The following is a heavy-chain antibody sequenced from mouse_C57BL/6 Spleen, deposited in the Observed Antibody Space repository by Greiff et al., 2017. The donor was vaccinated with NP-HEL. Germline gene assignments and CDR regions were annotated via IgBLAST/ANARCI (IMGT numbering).Heavy chain of an antibody. J-gene: IGHJ3*01. CDR2: INPNNGGT. D-gene: IGHD1-1*01. CDR1: GYTFTDYY. CDR3: ARRYYGSGGWFAY. V-gene: IGHV1-26*01. Sequence: VQLQQSGPELVKPGASVKISCKASGYTFTDYYMNWVKQSHGKSLEWIGDINPNNGGTSYNQKFKGKATLTVDKSSSTAYMELRSLTSEDSAVYYCARRYYGSGGWFAYWGQGTLVTVSA.